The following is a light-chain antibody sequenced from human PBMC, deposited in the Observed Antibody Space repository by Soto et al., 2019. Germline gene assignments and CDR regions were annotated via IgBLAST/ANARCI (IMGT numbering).Light chain of an antibody. CDR2: DVS. V-gene: IGLV2-11*01. Sequence: QSVLTQPRSVSGSPGQSVTVSCTGISSDVDGFNYVSWYQHHPGKAPKLIIYDVSQRPSGVPDRFSGSKSANSASLTISGLQAEDEADYYCCSYAGPDVLFGGGTQLTVL. CDR1: SSDVDGFNY. J-gene: IGLJ2*01. CDR3: CSYAGPDVL.